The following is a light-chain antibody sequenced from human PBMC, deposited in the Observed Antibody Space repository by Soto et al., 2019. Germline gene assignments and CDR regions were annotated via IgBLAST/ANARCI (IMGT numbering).Light chain of an antibody. CDR3: QQYGGSPGFT. V-gene: IGKV3-20*01. CDR2: GAS. J-gene: IGKJ3*01. CDR1: QTACSNC. Sequence: EIVLTQSPGTLSLSPGERATLSCRASQTACSNCLAWYQQKPGQAPRLLISGASNRATGIPDRFSGSGSGTDLTLTISRLEPEDFAVYSCQQYGGSPGFTFGPGTRVDIK.